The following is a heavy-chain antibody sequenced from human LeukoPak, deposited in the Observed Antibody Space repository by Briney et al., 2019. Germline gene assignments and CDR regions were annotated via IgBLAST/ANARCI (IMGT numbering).Heavy chain of an antibody. V-gene: IGHV1-18*01. D-gene: IGHD1-26*01. J-gene: IGHJ4*02. CDR3: ARVSTGGTVLEWESYYEDY. CDR2: ISAYNGNT. CDR1: GYTFTSYA. Sequence: GASVKVSCKASGYTFTSYAMHWVRQAPGQGLEWMGWISAYNGNTNYAQKLQGRVTMTTDTSTSTAYMELRSLRSDDTAVYYCARVSTGGTVLEWESYYEDYWGQGTLVTVSS.